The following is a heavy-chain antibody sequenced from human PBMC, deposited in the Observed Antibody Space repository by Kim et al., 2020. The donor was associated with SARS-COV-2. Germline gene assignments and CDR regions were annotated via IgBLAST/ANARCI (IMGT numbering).Heavy chain of an antibody. V-gene: IGHV3-13*01. CDR1: GFTFSSYD. CDR2: ICTAGDT. D-gene: IGHD3-10*01. J-gene: IGHJ4*02. CDR3: ARASSPYYGSGSYYNPWYYFDY. Sequence: GGSLRLSCAASGFTFSSYDMHWVRQATGKGLEWVSAICTAGDTYYPGSVKGRFTISRENAKNSLYLQMNSLRAGDTAVYYCARASSPYYGSGSYYNPWYYFDYWGQGTLVTVSS.